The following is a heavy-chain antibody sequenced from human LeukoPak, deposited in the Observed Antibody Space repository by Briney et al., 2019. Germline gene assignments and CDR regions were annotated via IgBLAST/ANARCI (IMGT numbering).Heavy chain of an antibody. CDR3: AREPVGYCSSTSCYSWIDY. J-gene: IGHJ4*02. D-gene: IGHD2-2*01. CDR1: GGSFSGYF. Sequence: PSETLSLTCGVSGGSFSGYFWSWIRQPPGKGLEWIGEINHNERTNYNPSLKSRVTMSVDTSKKQFSLKLSAVTAADTAVYYCAREPVGYCSSTSCYSWIDYWGQGTLVTVSS. V-gene: IGHV4-34*01. CDR2: INHNERT.